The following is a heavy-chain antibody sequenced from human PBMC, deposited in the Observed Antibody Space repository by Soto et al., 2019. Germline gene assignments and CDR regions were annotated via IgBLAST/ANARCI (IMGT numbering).Heavy chain of an antibody. CDR1: GGSISSYY. CDR3: ARAQQRHILTGYPSGRYYFDY. Sequence: SESLSLTFTVSGGSISSYYWSWIRQPPGKGLEWIGYIYYSGSTNYNPSLKSRVTISVDTSKNQFSLKLSSVTAADTAVYYCARAQQRHILTGYPSGRYYFDYWGQGTLVTVSS. J-gene: IGHJ4*02. D-gene: IGHD3-9*01. V-gene: IGHV4-59*01. CDR2: IYYSGST.